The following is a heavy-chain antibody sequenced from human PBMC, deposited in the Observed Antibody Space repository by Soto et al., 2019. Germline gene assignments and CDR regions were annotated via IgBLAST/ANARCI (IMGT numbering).Heavy chain of an antibody. Sequence: QITLKESGPTLVKPTQTLTLTCTFSGFSLSARGVGVGWIRQPPGKGLEWLALIYWNDDKRYSPSLQSRLTITKDASKNQVVFSMTNVDPADTATYYCAHSPGGAAPDYWGQGTLVTVPS. V-gene: IGHV2-5*01. CDR3: AHSPGGAAPDY. D-gene: IGHD6-6*01. J-gene: IGHJ4*02. CDR1: GFSLSARGVG. CDR2: IYWNDDK.